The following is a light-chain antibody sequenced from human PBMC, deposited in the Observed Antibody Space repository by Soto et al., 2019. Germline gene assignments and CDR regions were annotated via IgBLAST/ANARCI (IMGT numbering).Light chain of an antibody. CDR2: GVS. Sequence: EIVMTQSPATLSVSPGERATLSCRASQSVSSNLAWYQQKPGQAPRLLIYGVSTRATGIPARFSGSWSGTEFTLTISSLMSEDFAVYYCQQYNNWPFTFGPGTKVDIK. CDR3: QQYNNWPFT. CDR1: QSVSSN. V-gene: IGKV3-15*01. J-gene: IGKJ3*01.